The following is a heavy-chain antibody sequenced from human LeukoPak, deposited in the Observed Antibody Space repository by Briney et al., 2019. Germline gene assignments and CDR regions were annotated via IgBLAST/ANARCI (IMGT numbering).Heavy chain of an antibody. CDR2: IYTSGST. CDR3: ARTRGLIVGATIDY. Sequence: SETLSLTCTVSGGSISSYYWSWIRQPAGKGLEWIGRIYTSGSTNYNPSLKSRVTMSVDTSKNQFSLELSSVTAADTAVYYCARTRGLIVGATIDYWGQGTLVTVSS. CDR1: GGSISSYY. D-gene: IGHD1-26*01. J-gene: IGHJ4*02. V-gene: IGHV4-4*07.